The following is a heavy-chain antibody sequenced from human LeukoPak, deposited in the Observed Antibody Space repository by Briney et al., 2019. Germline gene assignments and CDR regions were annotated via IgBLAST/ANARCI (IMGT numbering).Heavy chain of an antibody. CDR2: INPNNGDT. V-gene: IGHV1-2*06. Sequence: ASVTVSCKASGYSFSGYNIYWVRQAPGQGLEWVGRINPNNGDTNYEQSFQGRVTMTRDTSINTAYMELSALTFDDMAIYYCARGPVMMREVSYDYWGQGTLVTVSS. D-gene: IGHD3-16*01. CDR1: GYSFSGYN. CDR3: ARGPVMMREVSYDY. J-gene: IGHJ4*02.